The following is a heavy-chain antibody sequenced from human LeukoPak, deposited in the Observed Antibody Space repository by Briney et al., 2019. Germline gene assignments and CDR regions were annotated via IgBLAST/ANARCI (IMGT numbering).Heavy chain of an antibody. J-gene: IGHJ4*02. V-gene: IGHV3-30*03. CDR3: ARDYYDSSGYNHHY. Sequence: GGSLRLSCAASGFTFRSYGMHWVRQAPGKGLEWVAVISYDGSDQYYADSVKRRFTVSRDNSKNTLYLQMNSLRGEDTAVYYCARDYYDSSGYNHHYWGQGTLVTVSS. CDR2: ISYDGSDQ. CDR1: GFTFRSYG. D-gene: IGHD3-22*01.